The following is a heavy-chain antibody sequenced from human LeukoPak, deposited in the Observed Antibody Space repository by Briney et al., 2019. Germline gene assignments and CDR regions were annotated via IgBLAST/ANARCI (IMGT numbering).Heavy chain of an antibody. D-gene: IGHD6-19*01. J-gene: IGHJ4*02. CDR3: ARETVAGTEFDY. CDR2: IIPIFGTA. CDR1: GGTFSSYA. V-gene: IGHV1-69*01. Sequence: GASVKVSCKASGGTFSSYAISWVGQAPGQGVEWMGGIIPIFGTANYAQKFQGRVTITADESTSTAYMELSSLRSEDTAVYYCARETVAGTEFDYWGQGTLVTVSS.